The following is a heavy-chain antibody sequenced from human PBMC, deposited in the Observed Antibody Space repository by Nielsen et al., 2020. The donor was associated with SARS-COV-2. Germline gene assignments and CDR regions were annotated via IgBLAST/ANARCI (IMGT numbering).Heavy chain of an antibody. CDR3: ARVGYGSGSYYNGFSY. CDR2: IYYSGST. CDR1: GGSISSYY. Sequence: GSLRLSCTVSGGSISSYYWSWIRQPPGKGLEWIGYIYYSGSTNYNPSLKSRVTISVDTSKNQFSLKLSSVTAADTAVYYCARVGYGSGSYYNGFSYWGQGILVTVSS. D-gene: IGHD3-10*01. J-gene: IGHJ4*02. V-gene: IGHV4-59*01.